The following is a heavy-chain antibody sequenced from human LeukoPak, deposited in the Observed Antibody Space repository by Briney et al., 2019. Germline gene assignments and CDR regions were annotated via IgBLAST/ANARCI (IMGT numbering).Heavy chain of an antibody. Sequence: GGSLRLSCAASGFTFSSYAMSWVRQAPGKGLEWVSYISNTGNTKYYANSVKGRFTISRDNGKSSLYLQMNSLRAEDTAVYYCAKGDLDWGQGTLVTVSS. CDR1: GFTFSSYA. J-gene: IGHJ4*02. CDR3: AKGDLD. CDR2: ISNTGNTK. V-gene: IGHV3-48*01.